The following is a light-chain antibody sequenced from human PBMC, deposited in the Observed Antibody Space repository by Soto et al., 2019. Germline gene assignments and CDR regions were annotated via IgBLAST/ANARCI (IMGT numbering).Light chain of an antibody. J-gene: IGKJ1*01. CDR2: AAS. V-gene: IGKV1-39*01. CDR1: QSISSY. CDR3: QQSYSTPRT. Sequence: DLQMTQSPSSLSASVGDRVTITCRASQSISSYLNWYQQKPGKAPKLLIYAASSLQSGVPSRFSGSGSGTDFTLTISCLQPEDFATYYCQQSYSTPRTFGQGTKVEI.